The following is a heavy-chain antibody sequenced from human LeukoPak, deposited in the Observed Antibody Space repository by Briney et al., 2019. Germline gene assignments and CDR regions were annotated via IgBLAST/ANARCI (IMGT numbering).Heavy chain of an antibody. Sequence: KPSETLSLTCTVSGGSISSSSYYWGWIRQPPGKGLEWIGSIYYSGSTYYNPSLKSRVTISVDTSKNQFSLKLSSVTAADTAVYYCASSSSWYLYYFDYWGQGTLVTVSS. V-gene: IGHV4-39*07. CDR2: IYYSGST. CDR1: GGSISSSSYY. J-gene: IGHJ4*02. D-gene: IGHD6-13*01. CDR3: ASSSSWYLYYFDY.